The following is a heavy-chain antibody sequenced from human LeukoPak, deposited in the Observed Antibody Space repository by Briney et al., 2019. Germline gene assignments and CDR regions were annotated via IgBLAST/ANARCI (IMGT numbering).Heavy chain of an antibody. D-gene: IGHD6-13*01. V-gene: IGHV4-59*01. CDR1: GDSISSYY. Sequence: SETLSLTCTVSGDSISSYYWSWIRQPPGKGLEWIGYIYYSGGTNYNPSLKSRVTISVDTSKNQFSLKLSSVTAADTAVYYCARGGAAAYYYYYYMDVWGKGTTVTISS. J-gene: IGHJ6*03. CDR3: ARGGAAAYYYYYYMDV. CDR2: IYYSGGT.